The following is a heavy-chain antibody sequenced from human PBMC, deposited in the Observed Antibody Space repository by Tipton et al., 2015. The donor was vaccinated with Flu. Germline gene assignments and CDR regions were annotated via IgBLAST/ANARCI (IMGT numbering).Heavy chain of an antibody. J-gene: IGHJ5*02. Sequence: TLSLTCTVSGGSISSFYWSWIRQPAGKGLEWIGRIYTSGTTNYNPSLKSRVTMSVDTSKNQFSLKLSSVTAADTAVYYCARSSTAGGPLRPWGQGTLVTVSS. CDR2: IYTSGTT. V-gene: IGHV4-4*07. CDR1: GGSISSFY. D-gene: IGHD2/OR15-2a*01. CDR3: ARSSTAGGPLRP.